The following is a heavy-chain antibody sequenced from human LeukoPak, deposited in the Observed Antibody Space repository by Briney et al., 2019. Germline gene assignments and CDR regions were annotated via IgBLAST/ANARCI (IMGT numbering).Heavy chain of an antibody. CDR1: GFTFSSYA. D-gene: IGHD2-15*01. CDR3: AEVDCSGGSCYSEYYDYYYMDV. J-gene: IGHJ6*03. CDR2: ISGSGGST. V-gene: IGHV3-23*01. Sequence: GGSLTLSCGASGFTFSSYAMSWVRQAPGKGLEWVSVISGSGGSTYYADSVKGRFTISRDNPKNTLYLQMNSLRAEDTAVYYCAEVDCSGGSCYSEYYDYYYMDVWGKGTTVTVS.